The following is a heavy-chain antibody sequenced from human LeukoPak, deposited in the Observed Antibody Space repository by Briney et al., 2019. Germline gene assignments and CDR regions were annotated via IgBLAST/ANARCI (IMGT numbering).Heavy chain of an antibody. J-gene: IGHJ5*02. D-gene: IGHD3-10*01. CDR1: GGSISSYY. V-gene: IGHV4-59*12. Sequence: PSETLSLTCTVSGGSISSYYWSWIRQPPGKGLEWIGYIYYSGSTNYNPSLKSRVTISVDTSKNQFSLKLSSVTAADTAVYYCARDMMVRGVMMGGWFDPWGQGTLVTVS. CDR3: ARDMMVRGVMMGGWFDP. CDR2: IYYSGST.